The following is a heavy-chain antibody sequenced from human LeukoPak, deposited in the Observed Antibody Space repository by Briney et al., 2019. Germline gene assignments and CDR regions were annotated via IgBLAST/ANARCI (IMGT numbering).Heavy chain of an antibody. D-gene: IGHD6-19*01. J-gene: IGHJ4*02. CDR2: FDPEDGET. CDR3: ARELTGVQWLVRDYFDY. CDR1: GYTLTELS. Sequence: ASVKVSCKVSGYTLTELSMHWVRQAPGKGLEWMGGFDPEDGETIYAQKFQGRVTMTRDTSTSTVYMELSSLRSEDTAVYYCARELTGVQWLVRDYFDYWGQGTLVTVSS. V-gene: IGHV1-24*01.